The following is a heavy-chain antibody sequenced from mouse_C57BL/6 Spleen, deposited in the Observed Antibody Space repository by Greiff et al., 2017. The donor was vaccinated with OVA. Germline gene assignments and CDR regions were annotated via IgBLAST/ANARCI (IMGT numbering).Heavy chain of an antibody. CDR1: GYTFTDYN. D-gene: IGHD1-1*02. CDR3: ARNRPVYGYDAMDY. V-gene: IGHV1-18*01. Sequence: EVKLVESGPELVKPGASVKIPCKASGYTFTDYNMDWVKQSHGKSLEWIGDINPNNGGTIYNQKFKGKATLTVDKSSSTAYMELRSLTSEDTAVYYCARNRPVYGYDAMDYWGQGTSVTVSS. CDR2: INPNNGGT. J-gene: IGHJ4*01.